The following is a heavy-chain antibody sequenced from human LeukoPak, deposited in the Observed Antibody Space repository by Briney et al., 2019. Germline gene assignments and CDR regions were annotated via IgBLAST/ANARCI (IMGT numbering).Heavy chain of an antibody. J-gene: IGHJ4*02. CDR2: ISWNSGSR. CDR3: AKAPEGIVVVTSGYFDY. CDR1: GFTFDDYA. Sequence: GRSLRLSCAASGFTFDDYAMHWVRQAPGKGLEWVSGISWNSGSRDYADSVKGRFTISRDNAKNSLYLQMNSLRAEVTALYYCAKAPEGIVVVTSGYFDYWGQGTLVTVSS. V-gene: IGHV3-9*01. D-gene: IGHD3-22*01.